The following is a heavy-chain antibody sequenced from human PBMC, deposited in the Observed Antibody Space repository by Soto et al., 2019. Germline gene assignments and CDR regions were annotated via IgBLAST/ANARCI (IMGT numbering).Heavy chain of an antibody. Sequence: ASVKVSCKASGYTFISYYMHWVRQAPGQGLEWMGIINPSGGSTSYAQKFQGRVTMTRDTSTSTVYMELSSLRSEDTAVYYCASSIAVAGTIDYWGQGTLVTVSS. CDR3: ASSIAVAGTIDY. D-gene: IGHD6-19*01. CDR2: INPSGGST. J-gene: IGHJ4*02. CDR1: GYTFISYY. V-gene: IGHV1-46*01.